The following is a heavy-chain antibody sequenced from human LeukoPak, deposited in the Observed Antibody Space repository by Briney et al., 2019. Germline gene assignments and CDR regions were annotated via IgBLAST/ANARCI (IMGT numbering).Heavy chain of an antibody. CDR2: ISGSGVST. J-gene: IGHJ4*02. CDR1: EFTFSSYA. V-gene: IGHV3-23*01. Sequence: GGSLRLSCAASEFTFSSYAMSWVRQAPGKGLEWVSAISGSGVSTYYADSVKGRFTISRDNAKNSLYLQMNSLRAEDTAVYYCASLRERSYYARGFDYWGQGTLVTVSS. CDR3: ASLRERSYYARGFDY. D-gene: IGHD3-3*01.